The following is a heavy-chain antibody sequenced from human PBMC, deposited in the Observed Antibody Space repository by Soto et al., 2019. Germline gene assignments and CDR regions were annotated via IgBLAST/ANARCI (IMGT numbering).Heavy chain of an antibody. Sequence: SETLSLTCSVSGDSISANSWSWVRRPPGKGLEWIGNIHYNGNTKYNPSLKSRVSMSVDTSKNQFSLRLISVTAADTAKYFCAREGNLGRWLQPLDFWGQGTLVTVSS. J-gene: IGHJ4*02. CDR2: IHYNGNT. D-gene: IGHD5-12*01. V-gene: IGHV4-59*01. CDR1: GDSISANS. CDR3: AREGNLGRWLQPLDF.